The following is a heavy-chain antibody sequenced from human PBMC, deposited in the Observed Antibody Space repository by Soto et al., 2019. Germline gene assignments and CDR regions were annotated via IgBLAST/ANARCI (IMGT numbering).Heavy chain of an antibody. D-gene: IGHD7-27*01. J-gene: IGHJ6*02. CDR2: INHSGST. Sequence: ATLSLTCAVYGGCFRGYYWSWIRQPPGKGLEWIGEINHSGSTNYNPSLKSRVTISVDTSKNQFSLKLSSVTAADTAVYYCASALGSPYYYYGMDVWGQGTTVTVSS. CDR1: GGCFRGYY. CDR3: ASALGSPYYYYGMDV. V-gene: IGHV4-34*01.